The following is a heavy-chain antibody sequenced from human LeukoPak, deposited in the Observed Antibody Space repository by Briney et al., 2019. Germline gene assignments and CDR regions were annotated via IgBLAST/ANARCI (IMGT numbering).Heavy chain of an antibody. Sequence: ASVKVSCKASGYSFTDYYFHWVRQAPGQGLEWMGWIHTNSGATSYAQNFHARATMTRDTSISTAYVELSRLGSDDTAVYYCARSLFSPGDQWGQGTLVTVST. CDR2: IHTNSGAT. CDR3: ARSLFSPGDQ. D-gene: IGHD2/OR15-2a*01. J-gene: IGHJ4*02. CDR1: GYSFTDYY. V-gene: IGHV1-2*02.